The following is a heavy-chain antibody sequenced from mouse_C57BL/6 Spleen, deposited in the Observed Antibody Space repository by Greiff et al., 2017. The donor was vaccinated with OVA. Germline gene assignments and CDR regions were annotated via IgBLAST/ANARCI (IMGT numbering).Heavy chain of an antibody. V-gene: IGHV7-3*01. J-gene: IGHJ3*01. D-gene: IGHD3-2*02. CDR3: ARYMGSSGYWFAY. Sequence: EVKVEESGGGLVQPGGSLSLSCAASGFTFTDYYMSWVRQPPGKALEWLGFIRNKANGYTTEYSASVKGRFTISRDNSQSILYLQMNALRAEDSATYYCARYMGSSGYWFAYWGQGTLVTVSA. CDR1: GFTFTDYY. CDR2: IRNKANGYTT.